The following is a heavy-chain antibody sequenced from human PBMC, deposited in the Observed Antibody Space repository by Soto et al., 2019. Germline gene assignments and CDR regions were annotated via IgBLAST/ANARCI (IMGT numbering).Heavy chain of an antibody. V-gene: IGHV3-15*01. CDR2: IKSNTDGGTT. J-gene: IGHJ4*02. Sequence: PGGSLSLSCAASGFSFNDAWMSWVRQAPGKGLEWVGRIKSNTDGGTTDYTAPVKDRFTISRDDSKNTLYLQINSLKTEDTAVYYCTTGADWESPHFDYWGQGTPVTVST. CDR1: GFSFNDAW. D-gene: IGHD1-26*01. CDR3: TTGADWESPHFDY.